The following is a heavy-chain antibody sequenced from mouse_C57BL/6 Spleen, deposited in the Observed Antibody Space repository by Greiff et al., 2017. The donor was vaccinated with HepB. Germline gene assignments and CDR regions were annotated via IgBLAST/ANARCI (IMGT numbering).Heavy chain of an antibody. CDR1: GYAFSSSW. CDR2: IYPGDGDT. V-gene: IGHV1-82*01. Sequence: QVQLQQSGPELVKPGASVKTSCKASGYAFSSSWMNWVKQRPGKGLEWIGRIYPGDGDTNYNGKFKGKATLTADKSSSTAYMQLSSLTSEDSAVYCCARTRSFDVWGTGTTVTVSS. J-gene: IGHJ1*03. CDR3: ARTRSFDV.